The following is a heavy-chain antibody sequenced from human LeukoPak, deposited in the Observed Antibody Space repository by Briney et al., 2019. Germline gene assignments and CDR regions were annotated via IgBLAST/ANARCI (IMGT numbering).Heavy chain of an antibody. D-gene: IGHD7-27*01. CDR1: GFIFSIYV. V-gene: IGHV3-23*01. Sequence: PGGALRLSCAASGFIFSIYVMIWVRQAPWKGLEWVSIIGTSGGDIHYADSVKGRFSISRDNSKNTLSLQMNSLRVDDTAVYYCARDPNWGSGYWGQGTLVTVSS. J-gene: IGHJ4*02. CDR2: IGTSGGDI. CDR3: ARDPNWGSGY.